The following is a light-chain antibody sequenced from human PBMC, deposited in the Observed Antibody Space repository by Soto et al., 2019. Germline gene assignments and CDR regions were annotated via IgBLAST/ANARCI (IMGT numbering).Light chain of an antibody. CDR1: QGISRY. V-gene: IGKV1-9*01. J-gene: IGKJ4*01. Sequence: DIQLTQSPSFLSASAGDRVTITCRANQGISRYLAWYQQKPGKAPKLLIFDASTLHSGVPSRYSGRGSGTEFTLTISSLQPEDFATYYCQHLHSYPLTFGGGTKVEIK. CDR2: DAS. CDR3: QHLHSYPLT.